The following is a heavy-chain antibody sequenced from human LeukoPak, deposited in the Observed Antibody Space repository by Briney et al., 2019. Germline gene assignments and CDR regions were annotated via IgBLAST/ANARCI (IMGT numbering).Heavy chain of an antibody. Sequence: SETPSLTCAVYGGSFSGYYWSWIRQPPGKGLEWIGEINHSGSTNYNPSLKSRVTISVDTSKNQFSLKLSSVTAADTAVYYCARGSKYYDILGWGQGTLVTVSS. D-gene: IGHD3-9*01. V-gene: IGHV4-34*01. CDR3: ARGSKYYDILG. J-gene: IGHJ4*02. CDR1: GGSFSGYY. CDR2: INHSGST.